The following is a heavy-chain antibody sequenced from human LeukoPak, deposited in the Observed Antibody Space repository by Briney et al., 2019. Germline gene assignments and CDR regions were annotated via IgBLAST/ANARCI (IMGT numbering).Heavy chain of an antibody. J-gene: IGHJ6*04. CDR3: ARGPWLDV. Sequence: ASVKVSCKASGSTFTGNYMHWVRQAPGQGLEWMGRINPNSGGTNYAQKSQGRVSMTTDTSISTGYMELRRLRSDDTAVYYCARGPWLDVWGKGTTVTVSS. CDR1: GSTFTGNY. D-gene: IGHD3-22*01. CDR2: INPNSGGT. V-gene: IGHV1-2*06.